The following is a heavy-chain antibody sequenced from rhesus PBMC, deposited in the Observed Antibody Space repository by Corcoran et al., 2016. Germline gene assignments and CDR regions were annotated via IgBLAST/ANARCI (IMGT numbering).Heavy chain of an antibody. CDR3: ARDEYSNRFDY. CDR1: GGSFRGYW. CDR2: IDSSGST. J-gene: IGHJ4*01. D-gene: IGHD4-23*01. V-gene: IGHV4-173*01. Sequence: QLQLQASGPGLVKPSETLSLTCAVSGGSFRGYWWSWLRPPPGTGLEWVGRIDSSGSTAYNPSLKSRVNISRDTSKNQVSLKLTCVTAADTAGYYCARDEYSNRFDYWGQGVLVTVSS.